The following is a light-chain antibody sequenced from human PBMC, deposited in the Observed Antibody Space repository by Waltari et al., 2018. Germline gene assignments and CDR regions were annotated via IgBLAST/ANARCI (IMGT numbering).Light chain of an antibody. Sequence: QSVLTQPPSASGTPGQRVTISCSGSSSNIGSNTVNWYQQLPGTAPKLLIYSNNQRPSGVRDRFSGSKSGTSASLAISGLQSEDEADYYCAAWDDSLNGLWVFGGGTKLTVL. J-gene: IGLJ3*02. CDR1: SSNIGSNT. CDR2: SNN. V-gene: IGLV1-44*01. CDR3: AAWDDSLNGLWV.